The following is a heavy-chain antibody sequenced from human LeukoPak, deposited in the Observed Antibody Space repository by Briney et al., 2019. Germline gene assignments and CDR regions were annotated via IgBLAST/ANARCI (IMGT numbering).Heavy chain of an antibody. D-gene: IGHD3-22*01. V-gene: IGHV1-69*02. J-gene: IGHJ6*02. CDR3: ARSLTMIESFYYYYGMDV. CDR1: GGTFISYP. Sequence: GSSVKVSCKASGGTFISYPISWVRQAPGQGLEWMGGIIPILRIANYAQKYQGRVTINADKSTSTAYMELSRLRSEDMAEYYCARSLTMIESFYYYYGMDVWGQGTTVTVSS. CDR2: IIPILRIA.